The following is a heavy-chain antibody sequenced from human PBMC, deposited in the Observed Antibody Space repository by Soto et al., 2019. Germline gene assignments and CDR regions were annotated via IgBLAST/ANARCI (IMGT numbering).Heavy chain of an antibody. CDR3: AREGPAPYYYSGMDV. CDR2: ISAYNGNT. V-gene: IGHV1-18*01. CDR1: GYSFTTYG. J-gene: IGHJ6*02. Sequence: QVQLVQSGAEVKKPGASVKVSCTTSGYSFTTYGISCVRQAPGQGRERMGWISAYNGNTNYAQQLQGRVTMTTDTSMTTVYMALRTPRSHKTAVYYGAREGPAPYYYSGMDVWGQGSTVTVSS.